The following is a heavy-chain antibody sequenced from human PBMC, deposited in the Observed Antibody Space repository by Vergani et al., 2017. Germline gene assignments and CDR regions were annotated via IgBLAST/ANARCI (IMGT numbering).Heavy chain of an antibody. CDR2: ISGCGVSA. V-gene: IGHV3-23*01. CDR3: AQCANSVPRLPVY. CDR1: EFTFSNYA. Sequence: EVQLLESGGGLVQPGGSLRLTCAASEFTFSNYAMNWVRQAPGKGLEWVSGISGCGVSAYYTDSVKGRFTISRDNSKNMLCLQMNGLTSEDTAIYYCAQCANSVPRLPVYWGQGALVAVSS. D-gene: IGHD5/OR15-5a*01. J-gene: IGHJ4*02.